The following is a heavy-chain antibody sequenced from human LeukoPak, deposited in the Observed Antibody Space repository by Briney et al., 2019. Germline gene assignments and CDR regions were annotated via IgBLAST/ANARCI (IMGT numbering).Heavy chain of an antibody. CDR1: GYTFTTYA. CDR2: INTNTGNP. Sequence: GASVKVSCKASGYTFTTYAMNWLRQAPGQGLEWMGWINTNTGNPTYAQGFTGRFVFSLDTSVSTAYLQISSLKAEDTAVYYCARAGVSIGGPWGSYFPYWGQGTLVTVSS. CDR3: ARAGVSIGGPWGSYFPY. D-gene: IGHD1-26*01. J-gene: IGHJ4*02. V-gene: IGHV7-4-1*02.